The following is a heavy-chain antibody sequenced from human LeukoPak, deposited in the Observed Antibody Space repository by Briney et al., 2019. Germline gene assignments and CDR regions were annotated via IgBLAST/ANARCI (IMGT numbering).Heavy chain of an antibody. D-gene: IGHD3-9*01. V-gene: IGHV4-61*08. J-gene: IGHJ6*02. Sequence: PSQTLSLTCAVPGGSISSCGYYWSWIRQPPGKGLEWIGYIYYSGSTNYNPSLKSRVTISVDTSKNQFSLKLSSVTAADTAVYYCARVRPPYHDILTRCYGMDVWVQGTTVTVSS. CDR2: IYYSGST. CDR1: GGSISSCGYY. CDR3: ARVRPPYHDILTRCYGMDV.